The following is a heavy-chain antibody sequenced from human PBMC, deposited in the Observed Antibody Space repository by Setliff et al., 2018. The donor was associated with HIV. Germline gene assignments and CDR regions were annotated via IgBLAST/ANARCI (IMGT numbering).Heavy chain of an antibody. CDR2: IYYSGSA. D-gene: IGHD3-10*01. CDR3: ARTLSTMVKTDGYYDYYYMDV. CDR1: GGSISSGDYF. Sequence: KPSETLSLTCTVSGGSISSGDYFLSWIRQAPGKGLEWIGCIYYSGSAYYNPSLQRRVTISVDTSKNQVSLNLNSVTAADTAVYYCARTLSTMVKTDGYYDYYYMDVWGKGTTVTVSS. V-gene: IGHV4-30-4*08. J-gene: IGHJ6*03.